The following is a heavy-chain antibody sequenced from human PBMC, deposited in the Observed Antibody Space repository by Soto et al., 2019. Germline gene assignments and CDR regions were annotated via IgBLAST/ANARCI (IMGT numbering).Heavy chain of an antibody. Sequence: GGSLRLSCAASGFTFSSYAMSWVRQAPAKGLEWVSVISGTGGTTYYADSVKGRFTIHRDKSKNTLYLEMNSLRAEDTAVYYCAKYPEYSAYDGSYFDYWGQGTLVTVSS. CDR1: GFTFSSYA. J-gene: IGHJ4*02. CDR3: AKYPEYSAYDGSYFDY. V-gene: IGHV3-23*01. CDR2: ISGTGGTT. D-gene: IGHD5-12*01.